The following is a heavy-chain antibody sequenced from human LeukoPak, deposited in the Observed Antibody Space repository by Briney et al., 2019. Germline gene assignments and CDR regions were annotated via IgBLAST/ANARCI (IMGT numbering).Heavy chain of an antibody. D-gene: IGHD3-10*01. CDR3: ARPAYYYGSGTYYFDY. Sequence: GSLRLSCAASGFTFSSYAMHWVRQAPGKGLEWVAVISYDGSNKYYADSVKGRFTISRDNSKNTLYLQMNSLRAEDTAVYYCARPAYYYGSGTYYFDYWGQGTLVTVSS. CDR2: ISYDGSNK. CDR1: GFTFSSYA. J-gene: IGHJ4*02. V-gene: IGHV3-30*01.